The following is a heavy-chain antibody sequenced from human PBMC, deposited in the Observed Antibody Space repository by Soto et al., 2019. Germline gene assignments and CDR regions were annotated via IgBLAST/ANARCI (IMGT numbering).Heavy chain of an antibody. J-gene: IGHJ4*02. CDR1: GGSISGGDYY. Sequence: QVQLQESGPGLVKPSQTLSLTCTVSGGSISGGDYYWSWIRQPPGKGLEWIGYIYYSGSSFYNPYLKXXVXIXXDTSKNQFSLKLSAVTAADTAVYYCASGGLVTIAYWGQGTLVTVSS. D-gene: IGHD3-9*01. V-gene: IGHV4-30-4*01. CDR2: IYYSGSS. CDR3: ASGGLVTIAY.